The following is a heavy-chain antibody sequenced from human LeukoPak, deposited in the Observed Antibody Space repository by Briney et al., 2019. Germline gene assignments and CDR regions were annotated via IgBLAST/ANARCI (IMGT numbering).Heavy chain of an antibody. V-gene: IGHV3-7*03. Sequence: GGSLRLSCAASGFTFSSYEMNWVRQAPGKGLEWVANINQDGSEIYYVDSVKGRFTISRDNSKNTLYLQMNSLRAEDTAVYYCANSQRSSWNYYFDYWGQGTLVTVSS. CDR3: ANSQRSSWNYYFDY. D-gene: IGHD6-13*01. J-gene: IGHJ4*02. CDR2: INQDGSEI. CDR1: GFTFSSYE.